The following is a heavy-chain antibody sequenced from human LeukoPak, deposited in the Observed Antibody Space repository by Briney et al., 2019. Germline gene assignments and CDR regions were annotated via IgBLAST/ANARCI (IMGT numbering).Heavy chain of an antibody. CDR2: IGPNSCYT. D-gene: IGHD2-15*01. Sequence: PGGSLRLSCAASGVIFSDYYMGWSPHALGKGLECVAYIGPNSCYTNYAASVKGRFTISRDNAKNSPYLQMNSLKGEDTAVYYCARRYCRGGACREFDNWGQGTLVTVSS. CDR3: ARRYCRGGACREFDN. J-gene: IGHJ4*02. CDR1: GVIFSDYY. V-gene: IGHV3-11*03.